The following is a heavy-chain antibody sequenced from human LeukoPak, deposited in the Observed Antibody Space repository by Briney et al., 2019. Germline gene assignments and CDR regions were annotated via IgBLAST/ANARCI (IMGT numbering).Heavy chain of an antibody. Sequence: PGGSLRLSCAASGFTFTDYWVHWVRQVPGKGLVWVSRINSDGSDTTYADSVKGRFTISRDNAKNTLYLQMNSLRAEDTAIYYCARDFNNYDPNFDCWGQGTLVTVSS. CDR1: GFTFTDYW. J-gene: IGHJ4*02. V-gene: IGHV3-74*01. CDR2: INSDGSDT. D-gene: IGHD4-11*01. CDR3: ARDFNNYDPNFDC.